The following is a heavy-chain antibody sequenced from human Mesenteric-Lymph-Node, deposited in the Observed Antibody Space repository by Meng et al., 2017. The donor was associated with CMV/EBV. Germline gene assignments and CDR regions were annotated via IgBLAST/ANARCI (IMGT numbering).Heavy chain of an antibody. Sequence: KASGYTFNSYEINGVRQANGQWLEWMGWMNPNSGNTGYAQKFQGRVTMTRNTSISTAYMELSSLRSEDTAVYYCARGHYYGSGSDYWGQGTLVTVSS. J-gene: IGHJ4*02. CDR1: GYTFNSYE. CDR3: ARGHYYGSGSDY. V-gene: IGHV1-8*01. CDR2: MNPNSGNT. D-gene: IGHD3-10*01.